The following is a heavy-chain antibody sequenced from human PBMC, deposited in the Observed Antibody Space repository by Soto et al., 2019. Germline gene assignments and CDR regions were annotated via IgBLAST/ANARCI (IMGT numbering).Heavy chain of an antibody. CDR1: GGSISSSSYY. Sequence: SETLSLTCTVSGGSISSSSYYWGWIRQPPGKGLEWIGSIYYSGSTYYNPSLKSRVTISVDTSKNQFSLKLSSVTAADTAVYYCARNDGKDGDYDPAGSGYLYWGQGTLVTVSS. CDR3: ARNDGKDGDYDPAGSGYLY. V-gene: IGHV4-39*01. D-gene: IGHD3-22*01. J-gene: IGHJ4*02. CDR2: IYYSGST.